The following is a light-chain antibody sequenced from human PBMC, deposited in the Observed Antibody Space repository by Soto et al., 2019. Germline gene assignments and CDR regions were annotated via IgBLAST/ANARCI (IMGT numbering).Light chain of an antibody. V-gene: IGLV2-14*01. CDR2: EVT. Sequence: QSALTQPASGSGSPVQSITISCTGTSGDIGSYNRVSWYQQHPGKAPKLIIYEVTDRPSGVSNRFSGSKSGNTASLTISGLQAEDEAEYYCSSYTNINTRACVFGTGTKVTVL. CDR1: SGDIGSYNR. J-gene: IGLJ1*01. CDR3: SSYTNINTRACV.